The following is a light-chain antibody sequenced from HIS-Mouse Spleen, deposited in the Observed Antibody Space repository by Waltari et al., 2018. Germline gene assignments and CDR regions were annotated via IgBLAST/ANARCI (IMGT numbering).Light chain of an antibody. CDR1: SSDVGSSNL. CDR2: EGS. J-gene: IGLJ2*01. Sequence: QSALTQPASVSGSPGQSITISCTGTSSDVGSSNLVSWYQQHPGKGPRRMIYEGSKRDARRCKHWSGSKSGNTASMTISGLQAEDEADYYCCSYAGSSTVVFGGGTKLTVL. V-gene: IGLV2-23*01. CDR3: CSYAGSSTVV.